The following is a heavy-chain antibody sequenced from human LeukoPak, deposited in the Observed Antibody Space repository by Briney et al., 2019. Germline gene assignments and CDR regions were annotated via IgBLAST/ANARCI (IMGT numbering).Heavy chain of an antibody. CDR2: ISGSGGST. CDR3: AKGYSSGWSHHDY. CDR1: GFTFSSYA. Sequence: GGSLRLSCAASGFTFSSYAMSWVRQAPGKGLEWVSVISGSGGSTYYADSVKGRFTISRDNSKNTLYMQMNSLRAEDTAVYHCAKGYSSGWSHHDYWGQGTLVTVSS. V-gene: IGHV3-23*01. J-gene: IGHJ4*02. D-gene: IGHD6-19*01.